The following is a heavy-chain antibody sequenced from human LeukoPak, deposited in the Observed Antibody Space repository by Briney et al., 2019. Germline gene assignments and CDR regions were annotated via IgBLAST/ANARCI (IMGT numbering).Heavy chain of an antibody. Sequence: GGSLRLSCAASGFTFSSYGMHWVRQAPGKGLEWVAVISYDGSNKYYADSVKGRFTISRDNSKNTLYLQMNSLRAEDTAVYYCAKVSLEGFYYYYYGMDVWGQGTTVTVSS. V-gene: IGHV3-30*18. CDR3: AKVSLEGFYYYYYGMDV. J-gene: IGHJ6*02. D-gene: IGHD1-1*01. CDR2: ISYDGSNK. CDR1: GFTFSSYG.